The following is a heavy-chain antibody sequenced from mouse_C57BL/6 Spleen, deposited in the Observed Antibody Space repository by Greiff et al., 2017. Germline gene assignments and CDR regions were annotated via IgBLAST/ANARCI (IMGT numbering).Heavy chain of an antibody. CDR3: ARGDSKDAMDY. Sequence: VQLQQPGAELVMPGASVKLSCKASGYTFTSYWMHWVKQRPGQGLEWIGEIDPSDSYTNYNQKFKGKSTLTVDKSSSTAYMQLSSLTSEDSAVYYCARGDSKDAMDYWGQGTSVTVSS. J-gene: IGHJ4*01. V-gene: IGHV1-69*01. CDR1: GYTFTSYW. D-gene: IGHD2-5*01. CDR2: IDPSDSYT.